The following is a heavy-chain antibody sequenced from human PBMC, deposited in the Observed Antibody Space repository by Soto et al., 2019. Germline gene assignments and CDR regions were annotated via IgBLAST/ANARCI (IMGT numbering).Heavy chain of an antibody. J-gene: IGHJ6*02. CDR3: ARSWVTGKGGLDV. D-gene: IGHD3-16*01. Sequence: QVQLVQSGGEMKKPGASVKVSCKTSGYTFTSYGFSWVRQAPGQGLEWMGWISGYTGNTNYAQKFQVRVTMTTDTSTSTAYMELRSLISDDTAVYYCARSWVTGKGGLDVWGQGTTVNVSS. V-gene: IGHV1-18*01. CDR2: ISGYTGNT. CDR1: GYTFTSYG.